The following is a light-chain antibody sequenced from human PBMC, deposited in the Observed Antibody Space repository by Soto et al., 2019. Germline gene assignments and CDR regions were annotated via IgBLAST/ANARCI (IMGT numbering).Light chain of an antibody. J-gene: IGKJ2*01. V-gene: IGKV1-5*03. CDR3: QQHSSDAGVT. Sequence: DIQMTQSPSTLSANVGDTVTITCRASQSVSSWLAWYQQKPGKDLNLLIYKASTLESGVPSRFRGSGSGTEFTLTITSLQPDDFATYYCQQHSSDAGVTFGQGTKVEIK. CDR1: QSVSSW. CDR2: KAS.